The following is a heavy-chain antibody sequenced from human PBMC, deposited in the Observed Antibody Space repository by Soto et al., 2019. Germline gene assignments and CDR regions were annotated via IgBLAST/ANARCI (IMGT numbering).Heavy chain of an antibody. J-gene: IGHJ4*02. CDR1: GGTFSSYA. D-gene: IGHD1-7*01. CDR3: ARTGTGTNEFDY. Sequence: QVQLVQSGAAVKKPGSSVKVSCNASGGTFSSYAISWVRQAPGQGLEWMGGIIPIFGTAKYAQKFQGRVTITAAESTSTAYIELSSQISEDTAVYYCARTGTGTNEFDYWGQGTMLTVSS. CDR2: IIPIFGTA. V-gene: IGHV1-69*01.